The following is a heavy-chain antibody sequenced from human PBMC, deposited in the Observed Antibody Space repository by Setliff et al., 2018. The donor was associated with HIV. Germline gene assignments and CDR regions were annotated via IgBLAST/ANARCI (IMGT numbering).Heavy chain of an antibody. D-gene: IGHD2-15*01. CDR2: ISSSGTT. J-gene: IGHJ4*02. CDR3: ARLGRAIDDGGSSLRLDF. CDR1: DDSFSNYD. Sequence: SETLSLTCVVSDDSFSNYDWTWIRQPPGKALQWIGYISSSGTTNYNPSLRSRVTISIETSNTHFSLWLRSVTAADTATYFCARLGRAIDDGGSSLRLDFWGQGMLVTVS. V-gene: IGHV4-4*09.